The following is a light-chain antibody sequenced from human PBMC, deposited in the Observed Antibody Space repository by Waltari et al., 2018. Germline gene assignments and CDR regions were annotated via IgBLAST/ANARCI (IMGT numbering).Light chain of an antibody. CDR2: SAS. Sequence: DIQMTQSPSSLSASIGDRVTITCRASQSIATYLNWDQQKPRKAPKLLIYSASNLQSAVPSRFSGSGSGTDFTLTISSLQPEDVATYYGQRTYNAPPITFGGGTKVEIK. J-gene: IGKJ4*01. V-gene: IGKV1-39*01. CDR1: QSIATY. CDR3: QRTYNAPPIT.